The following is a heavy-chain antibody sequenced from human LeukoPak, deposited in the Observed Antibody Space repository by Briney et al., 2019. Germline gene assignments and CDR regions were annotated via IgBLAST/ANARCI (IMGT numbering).Heavy chain of an antibody. CDR1: GFTFSSYA. CDR2: ISGSGGST. D-gene: IGHD5-24*01. J-gene: IGHJ4*02. V-gene: IGHV3-23*01. Sequence: GGSLRLSCAASGFTFSSYAMSWVRQAPGKGLEWVSAISGSGGSTYYADSVKGRFTISRDSSKSTLFLQMNSLRAEGAAVYYCAKDPRVGSRVATPCHWGQGTLVTVSS. CDR3: AKDPRVGSRVATPCH.